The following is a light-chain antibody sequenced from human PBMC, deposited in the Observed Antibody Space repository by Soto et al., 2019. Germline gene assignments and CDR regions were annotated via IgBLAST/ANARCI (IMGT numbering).Light chain of an antibody. CDR3: LQITQTPQT. V-gene: IGKV2-24*01. CDR2: EIS. J-gene: IGKJ2*01. Sequence: DIVMTQTPLSSPVTLGQPASISCRSSQSLVHSDGNTYLTWLQQRPGQPPRLLIYEISNRFSGVPLRFSGSESGTDLTLKVSRVEAEHVELYYCLQITQTPQTFCQGTKLEIK. CDR1: QSLVHSDGNTY.